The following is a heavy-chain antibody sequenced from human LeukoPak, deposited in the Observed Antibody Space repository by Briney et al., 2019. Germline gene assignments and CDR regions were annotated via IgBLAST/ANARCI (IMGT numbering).Heavy chain of an antibody. J-gene: IGHJ4*02. CDR3: ARRAGEYSHPYDY. CDR2: IYSGGNT. D-gene: IGHD4-17*01. CDR1: GFTFSSYW. V-gene: IGHV3-53*01. Sequence: GGSLRLSCAASGFTFSSYWMSWVRQAPGKGLEWVSFIYSGGNTHYSDSVKGRFTISRDNSKNTLYLQMNSLRADDTAVYYCARRAGEYSHPYDYWGQGTLVTVSS.